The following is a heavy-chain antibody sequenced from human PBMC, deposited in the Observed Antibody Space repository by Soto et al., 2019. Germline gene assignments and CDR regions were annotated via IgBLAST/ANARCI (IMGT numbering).Heavy chain of an antibody. CDR2: ISAYDGKT. D-gene: IGHD6-13*01. CDR3: AREAAAGEVYYYYYGMDV. J-gene: IGHJ6*02. V-gene: IGHV1-18*01. Sequence: ASVKVSCKTSGYTFNTYGINWVRQAPGQGLELMGWISAYDGKTTYAEKFQGRVTLTTDTSTSTAYMELRSLRSDDTAVYYCAREAAAGEVYYYYYGMDVWGQGTTVTVS. CDR1: GYTFNTYG.